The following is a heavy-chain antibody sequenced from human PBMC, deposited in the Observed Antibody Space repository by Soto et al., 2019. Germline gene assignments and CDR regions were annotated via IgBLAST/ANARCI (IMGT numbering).Heavy chain of an antibody. J-gene: IGHJ4*01. V-gene: IGHV3-33*01. CDR2: IWYDGSNK. Sequence: QVQLVESGGGVVQPGRSLRLSCAASGFTFSRYGMHWVRQAPGKGLEWVAVIWYDGSNKYYADSVRGRFTISRDNSKNTLYLQMNSLRAGDTAVYYCARDRGTAVAGTEDFDYWGHGTLVTVSS. D-gene: IGHD6-19*01. CDR3: ARDRGTAVAGTEDFDY. CDR1: GFTFSRYG.